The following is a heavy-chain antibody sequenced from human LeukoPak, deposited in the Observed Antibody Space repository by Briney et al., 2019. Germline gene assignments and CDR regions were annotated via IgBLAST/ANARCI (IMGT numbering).Heavy chain of an antibody. CDR2: ISSSSSYI. CDR1: GFTFNGYE. Sequence: GGSLRLSCVVSGFTFNGYEMNWVRQAPGKGLEWVSSISSSSSYIYYGDSVKGRFTISRDNAKDSLYLQMNSLRAEDTAVYYCVRDYEIYWGQGTLVTVSS. CDR3: VRDYEIY. D-gene: IGHD5-12*01. V-gene: IGHV3-21*01. J-gene: IGHJ4*02.